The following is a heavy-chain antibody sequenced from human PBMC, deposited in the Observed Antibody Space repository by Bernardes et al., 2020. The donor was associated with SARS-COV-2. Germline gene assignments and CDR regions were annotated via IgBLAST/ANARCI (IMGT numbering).Heavy chain of an antibody. V-gene: IGHV3-30-3*01. CDR3: ARSDDILTGSGIGGYGMDV. Sequence: GGSLRLSCAASGFTFSSYAMHWVRQAPGKGLEWVAVISYDGSNKYYADSVKGRFTISRDNSKNTLYLQMNSLRAEDTAVYYCARSDDILTGSGIGGYGMDVWGQGTTVTVSS. J-gene: IGHJ6*02. CDR2: ISYDGSNK. CDR1: GFTFSSYA. D-gene: IGHD3-9*01.